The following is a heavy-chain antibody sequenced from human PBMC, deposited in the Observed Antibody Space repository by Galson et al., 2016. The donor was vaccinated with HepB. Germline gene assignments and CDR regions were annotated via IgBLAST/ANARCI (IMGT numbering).Heavy chain of an antibody. CDR3: ARARRDISNFLGIGANRKYRKVFDN. D-gene: IGHD3-16*01. Sequence: ATLSLPCTVSGGSFSRYYWSWIRQPPGKGLEWIGDSNQGGDTNYHPSLESRVTMSVDMSKAQFSLNLTSVTAADTAVYYCARARRDISNFLGIGANRKYRKVFDNWGQGTMVTVSS. CDR1: GGSFSRYY. J-gene: IGHJ4*02. CDR2: SNQGGDT. V-gene: IGHV4-34*01.